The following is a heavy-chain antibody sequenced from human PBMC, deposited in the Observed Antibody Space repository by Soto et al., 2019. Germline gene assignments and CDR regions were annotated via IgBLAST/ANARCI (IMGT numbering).Heavy chain of an antibody. D-gene: IGHD2-2*01. CDR1: GGSISSGGYS. J-gene: IGHJ5*02. Sequence: TSETLSLTCAVSGGSISSGGYSWSWIRQPPGKGLEWIGYIYHSGSTYYNPSLKSRVTISVDRSKNQFSLKLSSVTAADTAVYYCARVPDRWGQGTLFTVSS. V-gene: IGHV4-30-2*01. CDR3: ARVPDR. CDR2: IYHSGST.